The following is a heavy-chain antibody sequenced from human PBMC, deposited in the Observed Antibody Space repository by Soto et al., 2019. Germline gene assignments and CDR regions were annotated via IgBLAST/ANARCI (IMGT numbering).Heavy chain of an antibody. D-gene: IGHD6-19*01. CDR1: GGSFSGYY. Sequence: SETLSHRCAGYGGSFSGYYWSGCRQPPGKGLEWIGEINHSGVTNYKPSLKRRVTIPVDTSKNQFSLQLKSVTAADTALYYCARFSGSYYYAMDVWGQGSTVT. V-gene: IGHV4-34*01. J-gene: IGHJ6*02. CDR3: ARFSGSYYYAMDV. CDR2: INHSGVT.